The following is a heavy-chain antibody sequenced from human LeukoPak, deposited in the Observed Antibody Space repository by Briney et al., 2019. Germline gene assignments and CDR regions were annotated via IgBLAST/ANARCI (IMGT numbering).Heavy chain of an antibody. CDR1: GFTVSSNY. D-gene: IGHD4-17*01. J-gene: IGHJ4*02. CDR2: IYSGGST. V-gene: IGHV3-53*01. CDR3: ARVTVSTRTIDY. Sequence: GGSLRLSCAASGFTVSSNYMSWVRQAPGKGLEWVSVIYSGGSTYYADSVKGRFTVSRDNSKNTLYLQMSSLRAEDTAVYYCARVTVSTRTIDYWGQGTLVTVSS.